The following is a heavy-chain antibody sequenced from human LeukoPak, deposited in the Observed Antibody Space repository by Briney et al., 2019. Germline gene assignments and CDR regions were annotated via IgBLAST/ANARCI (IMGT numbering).Heavy chain of an antibody. CDR1: GFTFSPYW. J-gene: IGHJ3*02. V-gene: IGHV3-74*01. CDR2: IDGDGSST. D-gene: IGHD6-19*01. Sequence: WGSLRLSCAASGFTFSPYWMHWVRQAPGKGLMWVSRIDGDGSSTNYADSVKGRFTISRDNANNTVYVQMNGLRAEDTAVYYCARGIGVAAPYDAFDIWGQGTMVTVSS. CDR3: ARGIGVAAPYDAFDI.